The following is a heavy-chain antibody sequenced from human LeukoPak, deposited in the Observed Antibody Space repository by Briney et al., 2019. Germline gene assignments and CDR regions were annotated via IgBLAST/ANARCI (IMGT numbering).Heavy chain of an antibody. CDR3: VRVLTVMGSGWYGDAFDL. J-gene: IGHJ3*01. D-gene: IGHD6-13*01. CDR1: GFILGSAW. Sequence: GGSLRLSCTASGFILGSAWIHWVRQVPGQGVEWVSRISPEGDKSYVNSVKGRFTVSRDIGANTVFLEMKTLRVEDTSMYYCVRVLTVMGSGWYGDAFDLWGQGTMVTVSS. V-gene: IGHV3-74*01. CDR2: ISPEGDK.